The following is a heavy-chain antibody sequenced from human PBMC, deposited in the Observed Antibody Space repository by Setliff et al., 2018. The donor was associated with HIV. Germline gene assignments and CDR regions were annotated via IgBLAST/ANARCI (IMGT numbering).Heavy chain of an antibody. CDR1: GFTFSSYW. CDR3: AKAAGMTCSGSSCYSDY. V-gene: IGHV3-74*01. J-gene: IGHJ4*02. CDR2: MNTDGSST. Sequence: GGSLRLSCAASGFTFSSYWMHWVRQAPGKGLVWVFGMNTDGSSTRYADSVKGRFTISRDNAKNMLYLQMNSLRAEDTAVYSCAKAAGMTCSGSSCYSDYWGQGTLVTVSS. D-gene: IGHD2-15*01.